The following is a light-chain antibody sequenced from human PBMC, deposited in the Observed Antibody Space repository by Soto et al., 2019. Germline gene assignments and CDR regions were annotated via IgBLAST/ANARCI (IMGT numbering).Light chain of an antibody. CDR2: KAS. CDR3: HQASSFPLT. J-gene: IGKJ4*01. V-gene: IGKV1-12*01. Sequence: DIQMTQSPSTLSGSVGDRVTITCRASQTISSWLAWYQQKPGKAPKLLIYKASNLQPGVPSRFSGSGSEADYTFTLTIRNLQPEDFATYYCHQASSFPLTFGGGTKVEIK. CDR1: QTISSW.